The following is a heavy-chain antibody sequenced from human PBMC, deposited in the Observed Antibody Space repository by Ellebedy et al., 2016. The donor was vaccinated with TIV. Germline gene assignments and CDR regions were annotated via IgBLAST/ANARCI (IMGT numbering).Heavy chain of an antibody. J-gene: IGHJ4*02. CDR1: GGSFSGYY. Sequence: SETLSLXXAVYGGSFSGYYWSWIRQPPGKGLEWIGEINHSGSTNYNPSLKSRVTISVDTSKNQFSLKLSSVTAADTAVYYCARAEDYGGKDDYWGQGTLVTVSS. CDR3: ARAEDYGGKDDY. V-gene: IGHV4-34*01. CDR2: INHSGST. D-gene: IGHD4-23*01.